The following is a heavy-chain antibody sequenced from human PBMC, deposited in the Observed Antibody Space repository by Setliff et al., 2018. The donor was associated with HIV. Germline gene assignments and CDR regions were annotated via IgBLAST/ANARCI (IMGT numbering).Heavy chain of an antibody. CDR2: INHSGST. Sequence: LETLSLTCAVYGGAFSGYYWSWIRQPPGKGLEWIGEINHSGSTNYNPSLKSRVTISVDASKNHFSLKVSSVTAADTAVYYCARGPRITLIEVVTSDYYYGMDVWGQGTTVTVSS. CDR1: GGAFSGYY. V-gene: IGHV4-34*01. CDR3: ARGPRITLIEVVTSDYYYGMDV. J-gene: IGHJ6*02. D-gene: IGHD3-22*01.